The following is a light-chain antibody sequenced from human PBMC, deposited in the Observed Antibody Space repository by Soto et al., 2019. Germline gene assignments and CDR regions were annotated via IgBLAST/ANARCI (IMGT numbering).Light chain of an antibody. CDR1: QGIXSW. V-gene: IGKV1-5*01. Sequence: IQMTQCPSTLSASVGERVTITCRASQGIXSWLAWYQQKPGKAPKFLTYDASSLESGVPSRLSGSGSGTEFTLTISSLQPDDFATYYCQQYNSYSWTFGQGTKVDIK. CDR3: QQYNSYSWT. J-gene: IGKJ1*01. CDR2: DAS.